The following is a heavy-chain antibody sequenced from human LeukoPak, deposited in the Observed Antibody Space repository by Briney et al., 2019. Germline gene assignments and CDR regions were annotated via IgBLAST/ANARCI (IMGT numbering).Heavy chain of an antibody. Sequence: SVKVSCKASGGTFSSYTISWVRQAPGQGLEWMGRIIPILGIANYAQKFQGRVTITADKSTSTAYMELSSLRSEDTAVYYCARAGLSIAAAGTDFDYWGQGTLVTVSS. J-gene: IGHJ4*02. V-gene: IGHV1-69*02. CDR2: IIPILGIA. CDR3: ARAGLSIAAAGTDFDY. CDR1: GGTFSSYT. D-gene: IGHD6-13*01.